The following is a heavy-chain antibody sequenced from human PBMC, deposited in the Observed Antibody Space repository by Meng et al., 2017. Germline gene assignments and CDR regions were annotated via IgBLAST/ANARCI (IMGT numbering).Heavy chain of an antibody. CDR2: MNPNSGNT. D-gene: IGHD3-16*02. J-gene: IGHJ4*02. CDR3: ARAHYDYVWGSYRNGGFDY. CDR1: GYTFTSYD. V-gene: IGHV1-8*01. Sequence: QVQLVQSEAEVKKPGASVKVSCKASGYTFTSYDINWVRQATGQGLEWMGWMNPNSGNTGYAQKFQGRVTMTRNTSISTAYMELSSLRSEDTAVYYCARAHYDYVWGSYRNGGFDYWGQGTLVTVSS.